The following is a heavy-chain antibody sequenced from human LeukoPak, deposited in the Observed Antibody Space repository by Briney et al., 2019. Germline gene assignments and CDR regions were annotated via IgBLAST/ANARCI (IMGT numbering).Heavy chain of an antibody. Sequence: PGGSLRLSCAASGFTLSTYAMNWIRQAPGKGLEWVSSISSTGTYIYYGDLVEGRFTISRDNAKNSLYLQMNSLRAEDTAVYYCARGVGNFRYFFDYWGQGTLVTVSS. CDR2: ISSTGTYI. J-gene: IGHJ4*02. CDR1: GFTLSTYA. D-gene: IGHD2/OR15-2a*01. V-gene: IGHV3-21*01. CDR3: ARGVGNFRYFFDY.